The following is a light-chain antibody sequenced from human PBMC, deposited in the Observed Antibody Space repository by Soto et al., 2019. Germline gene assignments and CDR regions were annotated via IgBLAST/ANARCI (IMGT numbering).Light chain of an antibody. CDR1: QIVNTFY. CDR3: QQFGSSGPLT. V-gene: IGKV3-20*01. Sequence: EVVLSQSPGTLSLSPGESATLSCRASQIVNTFYLAWYQQKPGQAPRLLIYGASSRATGVPDRFSASGSATDSSLTIRRLEPEDSAVYYCQQFGSSGPLTFGGGTKVDIK. CDR2: GAS. J-gene: IGKJ4*01.